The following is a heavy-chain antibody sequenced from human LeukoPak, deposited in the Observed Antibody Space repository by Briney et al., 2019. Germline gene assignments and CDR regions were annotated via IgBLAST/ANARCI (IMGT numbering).Heavy chain of an antibody. J-gene: IGHJ4*02. CDR1: GFTFSSYA. Sequence: GGSLRLSCAASGFTFSSYAMSWVRQAPGKGLEWVSTISGSGGGTYYADSVKGRFTISRDNSKNTLYLQMNRLRAEDTAVYYCAKRVVRGGEYFDYWGQGTLVTVSS. CDR3: AKRVVRGGEYFDY. D-gene: IGHD3-10*01. V-gene: IGHV3-23*01. CDR2: ISGSGGGT.